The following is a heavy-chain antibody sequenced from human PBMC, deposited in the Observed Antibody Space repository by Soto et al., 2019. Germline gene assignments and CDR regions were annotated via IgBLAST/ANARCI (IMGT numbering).Heavy chain of an antibody. V-gene: IGHV1-24*01. CDR1: GYTLTELS. CDR3: ARDSSSWYGARAFDI. Sequence: GASVKVSCKVSGYTLTELSMHWVRQAPGKGLEWMGGFDPEDGETIYAQKFQGRVTMTEDTSTDTAYMELSSLRSEDTAVYYCARDSSSWYGARAFDIWGQGTMVTVSS. CDR2: FDPEDGET. J-gene: IGHJ3*02. D-gene: IGHD6-13*01.